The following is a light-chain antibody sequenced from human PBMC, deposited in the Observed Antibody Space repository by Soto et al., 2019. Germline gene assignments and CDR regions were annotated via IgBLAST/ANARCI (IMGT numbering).Light chain of an antibody. CDR1: VLAKKY. Sequence: SYELTQPSSVSVSPGQTARITCSGDVLAKKYALWFQQKPGQAPVMVIYKDSERPSGIPERFSGSRSGTTVTLTISGAQVEDEADYHCYSASDHKRGFGGGTKLTFL. V-gene: IGLV3-27*01. CDR2: KDS. J-gene: IGLJ2*01. CDR3: YSASDHKRG.